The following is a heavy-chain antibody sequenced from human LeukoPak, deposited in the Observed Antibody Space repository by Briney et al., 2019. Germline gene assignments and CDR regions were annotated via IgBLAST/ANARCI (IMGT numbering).Heavy chain of an antibody. V-gene: IGHV3-30*02. CDR2: IRYDGSNK. CDR1: GFTFSSYG. Sequence: GGSLRLSCAASGFTFSSYGMHWVRQAPGKGLEWVAFIRYDGSNKYYADSVKGRFTISRDNSKNTLYLQMNSLRAEDTAVYYCAKGAVVVPAAIAGYMDVWGKGTTVTVSS. D-gene: IGHD2-2*01. CDR3: AKGAVVVPAAIAGYMDV. J-gene: IGHJ6*03.